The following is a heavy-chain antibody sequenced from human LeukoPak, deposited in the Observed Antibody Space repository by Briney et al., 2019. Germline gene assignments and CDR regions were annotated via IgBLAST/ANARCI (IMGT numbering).Heavy chain of an antibody. Sequence: SETLSLTCTVSGGSISSYYRSWIRQPPGKGLEWIGYIYYSGSTNYNPSLKSRVTISVDTSKNQFSLKLSSVTAADTAVYYCARVNSSSWYGYYMDVWCKGNTVTVSS. CDR3: ARVNSSSWYGYYMDV. D-gene: IGHD6-13*01. CDR2: IYYSGST. CDR1: GGSISSYY. J-gene: IGHJ6*03. V-gene: IGHV4-59*01.